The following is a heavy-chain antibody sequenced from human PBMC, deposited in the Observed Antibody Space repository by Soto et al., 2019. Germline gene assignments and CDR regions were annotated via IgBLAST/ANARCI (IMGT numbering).Heavy chain of an antibody. V-gene: IGHV3-33*01. J-gene: IGHJ5*02. CDR1: GFTFSSYG. CDR3: ARAMLYCTNGVCYNNWFDP. Sequence: PGGSLRLSCAASGFTFSSYGMHWVRQAPGKGLEWVAVIWYDGSNKYYADSVKGRFTISRDNSKNTLYLQMNSLRAEDTAVYYCARAMLYCTNGVCYNNWFDPWGQGTLVTVSS. CDR2: IWYDGSNK. D-gene: IGHD2-8*01.